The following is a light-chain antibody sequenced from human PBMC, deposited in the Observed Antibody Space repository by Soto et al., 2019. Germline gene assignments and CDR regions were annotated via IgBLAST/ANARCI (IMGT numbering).Light chain of an antibody. V-gene: IGKV1-5*03. Sequence: DIQMTHSPSTLSASVGDRVTITCRASQSISTWLAWYQQKPGKAPKLLIYKASTLEGGVPSRFSGSGSETELNITISSLHPDDFATYYCQQYNTYPLTFGGGTKVDIK. CDR2: KAS. J-gene: IGKJ4*01. CDR1: QSISTW. CDR3: QQYNTYPLT.